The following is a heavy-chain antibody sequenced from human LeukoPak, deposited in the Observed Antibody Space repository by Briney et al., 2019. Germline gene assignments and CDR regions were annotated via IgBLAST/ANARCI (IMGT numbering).Heavy chain of an antibody. CDR3: ARGGWLKSGDYFDN. D-gene: IGHD5-24*01. CDR2: IYYSGST. Sequence: SGTLSLTCTVSGGSISPYFWSWIRQPPGRGLEWIGYIYYSGSTTYNPSFKTRVTISVDTSNNQFSLRLTSVTAADTAVYYCARGGWLKSGDYFDNWGQGTLVTVSS. CDR1: GGSISPYF. J-gene: IGHJ4*02. V-gene: IGHV4-59*01.